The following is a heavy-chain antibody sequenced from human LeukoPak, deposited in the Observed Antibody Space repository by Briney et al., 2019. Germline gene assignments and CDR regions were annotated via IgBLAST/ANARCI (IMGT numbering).Heavy chain of an antibody. CDR1: GGSISSGSYY. J-gene: IGHJ6*03. CDR3: ARDDGSSSPDYYYYMDV. Sequence: SETLSLTCTVSGGSISSGSYYWSWIRQPAGKGLEWIGRIYTSGSTNYNPSLKSRVTISVDTSKNQFSLKLSSVTAAGTAVYYCARDDGSSSPDYYYYMDVWGKGTTVTVSS. V-gene: IGHV4-61*02. D-gene: IGHD6-6*01. CDR2: IYTSGST.